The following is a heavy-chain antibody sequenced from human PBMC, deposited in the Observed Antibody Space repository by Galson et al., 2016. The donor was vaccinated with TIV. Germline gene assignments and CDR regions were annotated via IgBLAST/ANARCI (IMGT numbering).Heavy chain of an antibody. V-gene: IGHV1-3*01. CDR2: INAGNGDT. D-gene: IGHD2-21*01. J-gene: IGHJ4*02. CDR1: GYTFTTHP. Sequence: SVKVSCKASGYTFTTHPIHWVRQAPGQRPEWMGWINAGNGDTKYSQRFQDRVTFTRDTSASTAYMELSSLTYEDTAVYYCARPPYCGGDCFKYDSWGQGTLVTVSS. CDR3: ARPPYCGGDCFKYDS.